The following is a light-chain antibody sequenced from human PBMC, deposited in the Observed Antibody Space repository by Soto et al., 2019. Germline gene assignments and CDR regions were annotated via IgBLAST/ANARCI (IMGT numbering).Light chain of an antibody. J-gene: IGLJ1*01. CDR3: SARDNSLNGYV. Sequence: QLVLTQPLSASASPGQRVTISCSGGSSNIGSNTVAWYQHLPGTAPPRLIFTAGQRPSGVPGRFSGSKSGTSASLAISGLQSEDEGDYYYSARDNSLNGYVFGPGTKLTVL. V-gene: IGLV1-44*01. CDR1: SSNIGSNT. CDR2: TAG.